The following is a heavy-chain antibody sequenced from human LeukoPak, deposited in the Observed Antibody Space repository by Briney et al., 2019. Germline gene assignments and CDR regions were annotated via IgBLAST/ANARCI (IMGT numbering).Heavy chain of an antibody. Sequence: SETLSLTCAVSGGSISNSNLWSWVRQPPGKGLEWIGEIYHSGSTNYNPSLKSRVTISVDKSKNQFSLKLNSVTAADTAVYYCARRRITIFGVVNTFDYWGQGTLVTVSS. J-gene: IGHJ4*02. CDR1: GGSISNSNL. CDR3: ARRRITIFGVVNTFDY. V-gene: IGHV4-4*02. CDR2: IYHSGST. D-gene: IGHD3-3*01.